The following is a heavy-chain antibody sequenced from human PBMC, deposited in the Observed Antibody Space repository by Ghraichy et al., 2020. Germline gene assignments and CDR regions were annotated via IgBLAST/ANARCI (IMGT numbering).Heavy chain of an antibody. CDR1: GFTFSSYG. D-gene: IGHD6-19*01. Sequence: GGSLRLSCAASGFTFSSYGMHWVRQAPGKGLEWVAVIWYDGSNKYYADSVKGRFTISRDNSKNTLYLQMNSLRAEDTAVYYCARDPQYSSGWQEIDYWGQGTLVTVSS. V-gene: IGHV3-33*01. J-gene: IGHJ4*02. CDR3: ARDPQYSSGWQEIDY. CDR2: IWYDGSNK.